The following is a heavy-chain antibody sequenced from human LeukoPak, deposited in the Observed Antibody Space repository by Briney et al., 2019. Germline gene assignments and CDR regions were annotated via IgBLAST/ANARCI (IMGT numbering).Heavy chain of an antibody. CDR1: GGSISSGSYY. CDR2: IYTSGST. Sequence: PSQTLSLTCTVSGGSISSGSYYWSWIRQPAGKGLEWIGRIYTSGSTNYNPSLKSRVTISVDTSKNQFSLKLSSVTAADTAVYYCARERLERKTDWFDPWGQGTLVTVPS. CDR3: ARERLERKTDWFDP. D-gene: IGHD1-1*01. J-gene: IGHJ5*02. V-gene: IGHV4-61*02.